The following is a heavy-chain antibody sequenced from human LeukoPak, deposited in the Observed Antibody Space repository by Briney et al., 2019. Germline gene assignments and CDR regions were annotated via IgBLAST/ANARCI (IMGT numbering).Heavy chain of an antibody. Sequence: GGSLRLSCAASGFTFSSYEMNWVRQAPGKGLEWVSYISSSGSTIYYADSVKGRFTISRDNAKNTLYLQMNSLRAEDTAVYYCARGDTAMALDPWGQGTLVTVSS. CDR1: GFTFSSYE. J-gene: IGHJ5*02. CDR2: ISSSGSTI. V-gene: IGHV3-48*03. D-gene: IGHD5-18*01. CDR3: ARGDTAMALDP.